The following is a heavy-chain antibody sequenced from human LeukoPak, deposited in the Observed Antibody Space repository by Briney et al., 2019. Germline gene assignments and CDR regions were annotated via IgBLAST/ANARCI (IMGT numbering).Heavy chain of an antibody. CDR3: ARDGAPMVRGVIFPYYYGMDV. CDR1: GFTFSDYY. D-gene: IGHD3-10*01. V-gene: IGHV3-11*01. J-gene: IGHJ6*02. Sequence: GGSLRLSCAASGFTFSDYYMSWIRQAPGKGLEWVSYISSSGSTIYYADSVKGRFTISRDNAKNSLYLQMNSLRAEDTAVYYCARDGAPMVRGVIFPYYYGMDVWGQGTTVTVSS. CDR2: ISSSGSTI.